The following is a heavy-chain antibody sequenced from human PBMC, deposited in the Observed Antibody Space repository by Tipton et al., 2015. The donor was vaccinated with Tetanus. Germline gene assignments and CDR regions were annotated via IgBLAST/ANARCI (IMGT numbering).Heavy chain of an antibody. Sequence: SLRLSCAASGFIFSRYYMHWVRQAPGKGLEWVAVISNDGYNTFYADAVEGRFTISRDNSRNMLHLHMSSLRVEDTAVYYCANLVAVIDNGYWGQGTLVPVS. CDR2: ISNDGYNT. J-gene: IGHJ4*02. D-gene: IGHD6-19*01. CDR1: GFIFSRYY. V-gene: IGHV3-30*18. CDR3: ANLVAVIDNGY.